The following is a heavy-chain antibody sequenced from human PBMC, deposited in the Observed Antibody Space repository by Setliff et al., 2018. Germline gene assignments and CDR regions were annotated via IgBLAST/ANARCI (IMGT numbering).Heavy chain of an antibody. D-gene: IGHD6-13*01. V-gene: IGHV4-61*02. CDR3: AREGYSSLIGWFDP. CDR1: GGSISSGSYY. CDR2: IYTSGST. J-gene: IGHJ5*02. Sequence: PSETLSLTCTVSGGSISSGSYYWSWIRQPAGKGLEWIGRIYTSGSTNYKPSLKSRATISVDTSKNQFSLKLSSVTAADTAVYYCAREGYSSLIGWFDPWGQGTLVTVSS.